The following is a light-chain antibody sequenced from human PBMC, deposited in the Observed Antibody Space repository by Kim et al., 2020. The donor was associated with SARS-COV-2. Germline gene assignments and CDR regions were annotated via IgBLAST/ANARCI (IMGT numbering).Light chain of an antibody. Sequence: APGPTAGITCGGNYLGGCSVLWFQQQPGQARVLVMYYDSDRPSGNPERFSGSKSANTDTLTISRVEAGDEADYDCQVWDTDTDHYVFGTVTKVTVL. CDR3: QVWDTDTDHYV. CDR2: YDS. V-gene: IGLV3-21*01. CDR1: YLGGCS. J-gene: IGLJ1*01.